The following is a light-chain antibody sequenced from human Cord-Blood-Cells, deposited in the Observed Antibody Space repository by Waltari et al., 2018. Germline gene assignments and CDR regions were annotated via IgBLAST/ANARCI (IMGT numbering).Light chain of an antibody. CDR1: QSVSSSS. Sequence: EIVFTQSPGTLSLYPGERAPPPCRASQSVSSSSLAGYQQKPRQPPRRLIYGASSRATGIPHKFSRSGSGTDFTLTISRLEREDYAVYYCQQYGSSPTWTVGQGTKVEIK. V-gene: IGKV3-20*01. CDR3: QQYGSSPTWT. J-gene: IGKJ1*01. CDR2: GAS.